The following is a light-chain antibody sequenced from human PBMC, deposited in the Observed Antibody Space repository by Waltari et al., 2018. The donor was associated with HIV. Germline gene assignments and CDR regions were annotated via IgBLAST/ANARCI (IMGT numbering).Light chain of an antibody. CDR1: SSDIDNYRY. CDR2: DVM. V-gene: IGLV2-14*03. J-gene: IGLJ2*01. CDR3: SSFASTTTLA. Sequence: QSALAQPATVSGSPGQSNTISYTGGSSDIDNYRYASLYQQQPRQAPDPIIHDVMSRPSAVSNRFSGSKSGNTASLTISVLQPEAEADYYCSSFASTTTLAFGGGTKVTVL.